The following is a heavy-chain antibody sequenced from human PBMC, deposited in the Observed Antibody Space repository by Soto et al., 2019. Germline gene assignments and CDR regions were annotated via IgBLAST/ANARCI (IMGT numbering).Heavy chain of an antibody. J-gene: IGHJ4*02. V-gene: IGHV4-30-4*01. CDR3: ARGIWFGELPTRDFDY. CDR1: GGSISSGDYY. D-gene: IGHD3-10*01. Sequence: SETLSLTCTVSGGSISSGDYYWSWIRQPPGKGLEWIGYIYYSGSTYYNPSLKSRVTISVDTSKNQFSLKLSSVTAADTAVYYCARGIWFGELPTRDFDYWGQGTLVTVSS. CDR2: IYYSGST.